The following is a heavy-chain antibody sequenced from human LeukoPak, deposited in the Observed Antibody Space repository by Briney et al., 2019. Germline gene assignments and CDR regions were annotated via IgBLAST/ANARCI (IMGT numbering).Heavy chain of an antibody. J-gene: IGHJ5*02. Sequence: ALLNVSCKTSGYIFTDYYVHWVRQAPGQGLEWMGWFNPDNGGTNSVQKFQGRVTMTGDTSMRTAYMELSRLRSDDTAVYYCVRNHLTLQWFGEGGFDPWGQGTLVTVSS. CDR2: FNPDNGGT. V-gene: IGHV1-2*02. CDR3: VRNHLTLQWFGEGGFDP. D-gene: IGHD3-10*01. CDR1: GYIFTDYY.